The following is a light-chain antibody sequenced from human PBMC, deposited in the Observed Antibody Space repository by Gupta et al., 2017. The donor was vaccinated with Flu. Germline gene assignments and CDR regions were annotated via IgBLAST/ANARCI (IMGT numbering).Light chain of an antibody. V-gene: IGKV1-12*01. J-gene: IGKJ4*01. CDR2: GAS. CDR3: HRAYSFPHT. Sequence: IQMTLSASSLSASIGDRVTITCRASQSISDSVARYQQKPGEAPKLLIYGASTTHSPVPSRFSGSGTGTAFTLTIISLQPEDLATYYCHRAYSFPHTFGGGTKLDIE. CDR1: QSISDS.